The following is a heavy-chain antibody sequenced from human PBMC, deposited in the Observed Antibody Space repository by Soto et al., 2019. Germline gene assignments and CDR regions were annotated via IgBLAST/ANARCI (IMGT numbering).Heavy chain of an antibody. V-gene: IGHV3-33*01. Sequence: PGGSLRLSCAASGFTFSSYGMHWVRQAPGKGLEWVAVIWYDGSNKYYADSVKGRFTISRDNSKNTLYLQMNSLRAEDTAVYYCARDFPNYYGSGSLDYWGQGTLVTVSS. D-gene: IGHD3-10*01. CDR1: GFTFSSYG. CDR2: IWYDGSNK. J-gene: IGHJ4*02. CDR3: ARDFPNYYGSGSLDY.